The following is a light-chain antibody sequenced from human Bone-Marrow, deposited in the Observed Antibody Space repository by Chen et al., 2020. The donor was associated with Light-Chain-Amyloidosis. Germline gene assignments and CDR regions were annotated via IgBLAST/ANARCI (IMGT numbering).Light chain of an antibody. CDR1: QSVNNH. CDR2: GAS. CDR3: QQYYDWPT. Sequence: EIVMTQSPVTLSVSPGERATLSCRASQSVNNHLAWYQQKPGQTPRLIIYGASTRAPATPTRISGSGSGTEFTLTISSLKSEDVAVYYCQQYYDWPTFGPGTKVHI. V-gene: IGKV3-15*01. J-gene: IGKJ3*01.